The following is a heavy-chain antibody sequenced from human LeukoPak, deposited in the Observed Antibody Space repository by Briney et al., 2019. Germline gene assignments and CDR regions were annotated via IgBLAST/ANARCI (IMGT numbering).Heavy chain of an antibody. CDR2: IYYSGST. D-gene: IGHD6-6*01. Sequence: SETLSLTCTVSGGSISSYYWSWIRQPPGKGLEWIGYIYYSGSTNYNPSLKSRVAISVDTSKNQFSLKLSSVTAADTAVYYCARVGSSSFYYYYYMDVWGKGTTVTVSS. CDR3: ARVGSSSFYYYYYMDV. CDR1: GGSISSYY. V-gene: IGHV4-59*01. J-gene: IGHJ6*03.